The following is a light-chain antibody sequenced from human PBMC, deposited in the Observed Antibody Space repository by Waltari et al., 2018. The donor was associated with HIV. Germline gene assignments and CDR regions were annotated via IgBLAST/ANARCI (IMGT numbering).Light chain of an antibody. J-gene: IGLJ3*02. CDR1: YRDIGSYNF. CDR3: CSYAGSYLWV. CDR2: DVT. Sequence: QSALTQPPSVSGSPGQSVTVSCSGSYRDIGSYNFVSWYQSHPDKAPRRILYDVTDRHSVVPDRFSGFKAGNTASLIIAGLQAEDEADYYCCSYAGSYLWVFGGGTRMSVL. V-gene: IGLV2-11*01.